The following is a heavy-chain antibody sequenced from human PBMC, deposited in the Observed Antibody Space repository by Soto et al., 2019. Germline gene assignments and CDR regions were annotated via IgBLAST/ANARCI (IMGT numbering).Heavy chain of an antibody. CDR1: NYSISSGYY. Sequence: TLSLTCTVSNYSISSGYYWGWIRQSPGEGLEWIVIMYHSGTTYYNPSLNSRVTISIDTSKNQFSLKLTSVTSADTAVYFCARVAFGPIDSWGQGTLVTVSS. CDR3: ARVAFGPIDS. D-gene: IGHD3-16*01. V-gene: IGHV4-38-2*02. CDR2: MYHSGTT. J-gene: IGHJ4*02.